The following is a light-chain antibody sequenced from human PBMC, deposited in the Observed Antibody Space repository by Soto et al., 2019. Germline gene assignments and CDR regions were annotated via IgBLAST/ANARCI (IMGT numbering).Light chain of an antibody. J-gene: IGKJ4*01. V-gene: IGKV4-1*01. CDR3: QQYYSTPFT. CDR1: QSVLNSSKNKNY. CDR2: WAS. Sequence: DIVMTQSPDSLAVSLGERATINCKSSQSVLNSSKNKNYLTWYQQKPGQPPKLLIYWASTRASGVPARFSGSGSGTDFTLTISSLQAEDVAVYYCQQYYSTPFTYGGGTKVEI.